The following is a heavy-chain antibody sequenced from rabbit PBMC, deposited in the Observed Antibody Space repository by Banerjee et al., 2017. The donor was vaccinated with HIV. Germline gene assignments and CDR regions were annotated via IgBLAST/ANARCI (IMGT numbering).Heavy chain of an antibody. CDR3: ARDLAGVIGWNFNL. Sequence: QEQLVESRGGLVQPEGSLTLTCTASGFSFSTTYYMCWVRQAPGKGLELIACIYTDSDSTWYANWAKGRFTISRSTSLNTVDLKVTSLTAADTATYFCARDLAGVIGWNFNLWGPGTLVTVS. J-gene: IGHJ4*01. CDR1: GFSFSTTYY. D-gene: IGHD4-1*01. CDR2: IYTDSDST. V-gene: IGHV1S43*01.